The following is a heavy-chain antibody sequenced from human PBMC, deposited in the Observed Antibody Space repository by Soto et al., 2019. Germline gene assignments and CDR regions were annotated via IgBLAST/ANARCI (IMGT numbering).Heavy chain of an antibody. CDR3: ARAMGAAAGTYYYYYYYMDV. D-gene: IGHD6-13*01. CDR1: GFTFSDYY. CDR2: ISSSGSTI. Sequence: QVQLVESGGGLVKPGGSLRLSCAASGFTFSDYYMSWIRRAPGKGLEWVSYISSSGSTIYYADSVKGRFTISRDNAKNSLYLQMNSLRAEDTAVYYCARAMGAAAGTYYYYYYYMDVWGKGTTVTVSS. J-gene: IGHJ6*03. V-gene: IGHV3-11*01.